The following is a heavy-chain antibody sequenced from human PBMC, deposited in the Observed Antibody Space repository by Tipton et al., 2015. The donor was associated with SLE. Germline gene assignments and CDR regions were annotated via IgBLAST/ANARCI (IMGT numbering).Heavy chain of an antibody. J-gene: IGHJ3*02. D-gene: IGHD4-17*01. CDR3: EVTTVTKGGDAFDS. CDR2: IIPIFGTA. Sequence: QVQLVQSGPEVKKPGSSVKVSCKASGGTFSSYAISWVRQAPGQGLEWMGRIIPIFGTANYAQKFQGRVTITADKSTSTTYMELSSLRSEDTAVYYCEVTTVTKGGDAFDSWGQGTMVTVSS. V-gene: IGHV1-69*06. CDR1: GGTFSSYA.